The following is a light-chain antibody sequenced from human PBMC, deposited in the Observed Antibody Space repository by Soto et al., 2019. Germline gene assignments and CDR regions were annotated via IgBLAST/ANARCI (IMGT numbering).Light chain of an antibody. CDR1: QNINKY. V-gene: IGKV1-39*01. CDR3: QQSYTSLT. CDR2: AAS. Sequence: DIQMTQSPSSLSASVGDRVTITCRASQNINKYLNWYRHKPGKAPALLIYAASSLQSGVPGRFRGSGSGTDFTLTISGLQPEDFATYYCQQSYTSLTFGGGTKVDIK. J-gene: IGKJ4*01.